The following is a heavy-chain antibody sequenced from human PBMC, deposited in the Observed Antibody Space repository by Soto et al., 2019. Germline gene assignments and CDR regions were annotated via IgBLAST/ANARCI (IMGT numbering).Heavy chain of an antibody. J-gene: IGHJ2*01. D-gene: IGHD6-13*01. Sequence: QVQLVESGGGVVQPGRSLRLSCAASGFIFSSHGMHWVRQVPGKGLEWLAVIWYDGSIKYYGDSVKGRFSISRDNSKNTLNLQINSLRVEDTAVYYCARGPPHSSRCYWYLDFWGRGTLVSVSS. V-gene: IGHV3-33*01. CDR3: ARGPPHSSRCYWYLDF. CDR2: IWYDGSIK. CDR1: GFIFSSHG.